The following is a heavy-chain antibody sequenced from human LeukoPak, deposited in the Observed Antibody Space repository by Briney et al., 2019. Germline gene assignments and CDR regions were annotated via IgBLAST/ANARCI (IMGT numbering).Heavy chain of an antibody. CDR2: INPNSGGT. J-gene: IGHJ4*02. D-gene: IGHD3-22*01. Sequence: ASVKVSCKASGYTFTGYYMHWVRQAPGQGLEWMGWINPNSGGTNYAQKFQGRVTMTRDTSISTAYMELSRLRSDDTAVYYCARDMEATYYYDSSGYPDYWGRGTLVTVSS. CDR1: GYTFTGYY. CDR3: ARDMEATYYYDSSGYPDY. V-gene: IGHV1-2*02.